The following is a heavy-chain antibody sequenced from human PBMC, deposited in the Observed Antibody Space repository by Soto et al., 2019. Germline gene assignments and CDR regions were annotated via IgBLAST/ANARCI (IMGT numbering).Heavy chain of an antibody. CDR3: AKDPGAYYYYYGMDV. Sequence: GGSLRLSCAASGFTFSSYGMHWVRQAPGKGLEWVAVISYDGSNKYYADSVKGRFTISRDNSKNTLYLQMNSLRAEDMAVYYCAKDPGAYYYYYGMDVWGQGTTVTVSS. V-gene: IGHV3-30*18. J-gene: IGHJ6*02. CDR1: GFTFSSYG. D-gene: IGHD3-10*01. CDR2: ISYDGSNK.